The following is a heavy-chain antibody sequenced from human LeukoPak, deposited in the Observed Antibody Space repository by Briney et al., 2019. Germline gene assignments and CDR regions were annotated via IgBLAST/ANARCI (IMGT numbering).Heavy chain of an antibody. V-gene: IGHV1-69*13. CDR2: IIPIFGTA. Sequence: SVKVSCKASGGTFSSYAISWVRQAPGQGLEWMGGIIPIFGTADYAQKFQGRVTITADESTSTAYMELSSLRSEDTAVYYCARVHQLLDAFDIWGQGTMVTVSS. D-gene: IGHD2-2*01. CDR3: ARVHQLLDAFDI. CDR1: GGTFSSYA. J-gene: IGHJ3*02.